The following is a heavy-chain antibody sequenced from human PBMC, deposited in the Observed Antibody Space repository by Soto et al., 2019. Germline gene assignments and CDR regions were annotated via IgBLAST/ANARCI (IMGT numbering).Heavy chain of an antibody. Sequence: QVQLVQSGAEVKKPGASVKVSCKASGYTFTSYAMHWVRQAPGQRLEWMGWINAGNGNTKYSQKFQGRVTITRDTSASTAYMELSSLRSEDTTVYYCVLRYFGEVYYYGMDVWGQGTTVTVSS. V-gene: IGHV1-3*01. CDR1: GYTFTSYA. CDR2: INAGNGNT. J-gene: IGHJ6*02. D-gene: IGHD3-9*01. CDR3: VLRYFGEVYYYGMDV.